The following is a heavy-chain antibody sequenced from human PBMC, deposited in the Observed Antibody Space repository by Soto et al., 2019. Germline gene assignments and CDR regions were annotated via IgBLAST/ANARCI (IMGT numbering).Heavy chain of an antibody. CDR3: GGGAFCGCDCLPGQGFKGYFDL. D-gene: IGHD2-21*02. CDR2: VSYDGSNK. Sequence: QVQLVESGGGVVQPGRSLRLSCVASGFTFTDYAMHWVRQTPGKGLEWVAVVSYDGSNKYYADSVKGRFTISRDNFKTTLSLQINRLRPEERAVYYCGGGAFCGCDCLPGQGFKGYFDLWGRGTLVIVSS. CDR1: GFTFTDYA. J-gene: IGHJ2*01. V-gene: IGHV3-30-3*01.